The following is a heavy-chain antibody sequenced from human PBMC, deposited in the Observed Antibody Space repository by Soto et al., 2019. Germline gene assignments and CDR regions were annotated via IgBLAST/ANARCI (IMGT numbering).Heavy chain of an antibody. CDR3: ARDLRPLLY. J-gene: IGHJ4*02. D-gene: IGHD2-15*01. V-gene: IGHV3-23*01. Sequence: GGSLRLSCAASGLTFSTYAMSWVRQAPGEGLEWVSAISAGGGSTYYADSVKGRLTISRDNSKNTLYLQMNSLRAEDTAVYYCARDLRPLLYWGQGTLVTVSS. CDR2: ISAGGGST. CDR1: GLTFSTYA.